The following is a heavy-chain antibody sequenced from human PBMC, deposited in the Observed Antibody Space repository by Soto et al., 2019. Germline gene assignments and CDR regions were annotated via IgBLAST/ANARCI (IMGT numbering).Heavy chain of an antibody. CDR3: VRVGTRDY. CDR1: GFTFSDYY. CDR2: ISGGDSM. J-gene: IGHJ4*02. D-gene: IGHD7-27*01. Sequence: QVQLVESGGGLVKPGGSLRLSCVASGFTFSDYYMSWIRQAPGKGLEWISYISGGDSMYYADSVKGRFTISRDNAKNSLYLQMNSLRVDDTAVYYCVRVGTRDYWGQGTLVTVSS. V-gene: IGHV3-11*01.